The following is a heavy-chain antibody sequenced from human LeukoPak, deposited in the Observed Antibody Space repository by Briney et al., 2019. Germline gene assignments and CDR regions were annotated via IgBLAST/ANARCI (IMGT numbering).Heavy chain of an antibody. J-gene: IGHJ4*02. CDR2: FRTDLSFR. CDR1: AFSFSHYS. V-gene: IGHV3-21*01. CDR3: ARDRLGDGYIREFDS. D-gene: IGHD5-24*01. Sequence: PGGSLRLSCAGSAFSFSHYSMNWARQAPGKGREGVPSFRTDLSFRSVADSLQGRFTISRDNAENSIYLHMNSLRAEDTAIYYCARDRLGDGYIREFDSWGQGTLVIVSS.